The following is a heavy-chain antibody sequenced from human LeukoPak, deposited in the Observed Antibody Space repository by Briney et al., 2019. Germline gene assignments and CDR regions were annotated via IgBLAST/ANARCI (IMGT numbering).Heavy chain of an antibody. CDR2: ISYDGSNK. V-gene: IGHV3-30-3*01. J-gene: IGHJ4*02. D-gene: IGHD3-22*01. CDR3: ARDPSLYYYDSSGYYYSD. CDR1: GFTFSSYA. Sequence: GGSLRLSCAASGFTFSSYAMSWVRQAPGKGLGWVAVISYDGSNKYYADSVKGRFTISRDNSKNTLYLQMNSLRAEDTAVYYCARDPSLYYYDSSGYYYSDWGQGTLVTVSS.